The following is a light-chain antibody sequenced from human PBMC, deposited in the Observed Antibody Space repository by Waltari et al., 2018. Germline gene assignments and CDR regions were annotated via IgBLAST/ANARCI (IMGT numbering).Light chain of an antibody. CDR1: SSNIGSNY. CDR3: AAWDDSLSGLV. CDR2: KNK. J-gene: IGLJ3*02. Sequence: QSVLTQPPSASGTPGQKVTISCNGSSSNIGSNYVYWYQQFPGTAPKLLIYKNKQRPSGGPDRFSDSKSGTSASLAINGLRSEEEADYYCAAWDDSLSGLVLGGGTKVTVL. V-gene: IGLV1-47*01.